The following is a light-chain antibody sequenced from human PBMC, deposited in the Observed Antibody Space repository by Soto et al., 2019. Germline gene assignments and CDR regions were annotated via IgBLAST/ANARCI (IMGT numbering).Light chain of an antibody. J-gene: IGLJ2*01. V-gene: IGLV1-40*01. CDR2: GNS. Sequence: QSVLTQPPSVSGAPGQRVTISCTGSSSNIGAGYDVHWYQQLPGTAPKLLIYGNSNQPSGVPDRFSGSKSGTSASLAITGLQAEDEADYYCQSYDSSLSHVVFGGGTKVTVL. CDR1: SSNIGAGYD. CDR3: QSYDSSLSHVV.